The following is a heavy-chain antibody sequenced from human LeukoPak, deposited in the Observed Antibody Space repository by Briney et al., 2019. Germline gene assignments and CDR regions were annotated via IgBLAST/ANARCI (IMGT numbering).Heavy chain of an antibody. Sequence: PSETLSLTCTVSGGSISSSSYYWGWIHQPPGKGLEWIGSIYYSGSTYYNPSLKSRVTISVDTSKNQFSLKLSSVTAADTAVYYCARRGWDGDYTFRLFRAAGSFDYWGQGTLVTVSS. J-gene: IGHJ4*02. CDR2: IYYSGST. D-gene: IGHD4-17*01. CDR3: ARRGWDGDYTFRLFRAAGSFDY. CDR1: GGSISSSSYY. V-gene: IGHV4-39*01.